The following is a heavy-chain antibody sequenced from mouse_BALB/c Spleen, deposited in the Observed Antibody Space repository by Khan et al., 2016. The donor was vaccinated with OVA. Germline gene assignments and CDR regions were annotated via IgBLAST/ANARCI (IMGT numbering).Heavy chain of an antibody. D-gene: IGHD1-1*01. CDR3: ARQNYYGYAVDY. CDR1: GYSITTNYA. Sequence: EVQLQESGPGLVKPSQSLSLTCTVTGYSITTNYAWDWIRQFPGNKLEWMGYISYSGSTSYNPSLKSRISITRDTSKHQFFLQLNSVTTEDTATYYCARQNYYGYAVDYWGQGTSGTVSS. V-gene: IGHV3-2*02. CDR2: ISYSGST. J-gene: IGHJ4*01.